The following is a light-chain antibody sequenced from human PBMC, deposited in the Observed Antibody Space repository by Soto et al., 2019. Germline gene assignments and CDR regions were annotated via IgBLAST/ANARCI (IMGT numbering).Light chain of an antibody. V-gene: IGKV2-28*01. CDR3: KQALQTPLT. CDR1: QSLLHSNGYNY. J-gene: IGKJ2*01. CDR2: LGS. Sequence: DIVMTQSPLSLPVTPGEPASISCRSSQSLLHSNGYNYVDWYLQKPGQSPQLLIYLGSNRASGVPDRFSGRGSGIDFTLKISRVEAEDVGVYYCKQALQTPLTFGQGTKLEIK.